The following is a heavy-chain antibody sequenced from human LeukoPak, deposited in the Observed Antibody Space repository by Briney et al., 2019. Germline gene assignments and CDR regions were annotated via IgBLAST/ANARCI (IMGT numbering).Heavy chain of an antibody. V-gene: IGHV3-74*01. CDR2: INSDGSST. Sequence: GGSLRLSCAASGFSFSSYWMHWVRQAPGKGLVWVSRINSDGSSTSYADSVKGRFTISRDNAKNTLYLQMNSLRADDTAVYYSARGMETARSLQQHRTFDNWGQGTLVTVSS. CDR1: GFSFSSYW. D-gene: IGHD5-24*01. CDR3: ARGMETARSLQQHRTFDN. J-gene: IGHJ4*02.